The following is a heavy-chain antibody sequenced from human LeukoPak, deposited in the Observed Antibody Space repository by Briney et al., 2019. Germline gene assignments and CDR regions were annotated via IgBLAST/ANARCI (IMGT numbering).Heavy chain of an antibody. D-gene: IGHD7-27*01. J-gene: IGHJ4*02. CDR1: GGSFSGYY. V-gene: IGHV4-34*01. CDR2: INHSGST. CDR3: ASSNALVWGYFDY. Sequence: PSETLSLTCAVYGGSFSGYYWSWIRQPPGKGLERIGEINHSGSTNYNPSLKSRVTISVDTSKNQFSLRLSSVTAADTAVYYCASSNALVWGYFDYWGQGTLVTVSS.